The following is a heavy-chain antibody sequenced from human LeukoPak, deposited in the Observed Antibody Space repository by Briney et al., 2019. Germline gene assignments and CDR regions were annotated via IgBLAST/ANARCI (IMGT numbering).Heavy chain of an antibody. D-gene: IGHD2-2*01. Sequence: SVKVSCKASGGTFSSYAISWVRQAPGQGLEWMGGIIPIFGTANYAQKFQGRVTITADESTSTAYMELSSLRSEDTAVYYCARDRDCSSTSCPVGYYYYMDVWGKGTTVTVSS. CDR2: IIPIFGTA. CDR1: GGTFSSYA. CDR3: ARDRDCSSTSCPVGYYYYMDV. J-gene: IGHJ6*03. V-gene: IGHV1-69*13.